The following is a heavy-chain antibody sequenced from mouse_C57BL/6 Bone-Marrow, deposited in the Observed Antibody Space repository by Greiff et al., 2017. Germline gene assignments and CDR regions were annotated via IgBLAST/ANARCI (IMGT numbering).Heavy chain of an antibody. J-gene: IGHJ1*03. Sequence: DVMLVESGGDLVKPGGSLKLSCAASGFTFSSYGMSWVRQTPDKRLEWVATISSGGSYTYYPDSVKGRFTISRDNAKNTLYLQMSSLKSEDTAMYYCARQGGYWYFDVWGTGTTVTVSS. V-gene: IGHV5-6*02. CDR3: ARQGGYWYFDV. CDR1: GFTFSSYG. CDR2: ISSGGSYT.